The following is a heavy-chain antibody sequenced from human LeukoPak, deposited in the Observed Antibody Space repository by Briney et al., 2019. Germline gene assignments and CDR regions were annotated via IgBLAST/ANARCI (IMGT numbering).Heavy chain of an antibody. CDR3: ARGADFSDS. Sequence: GGSLRLSCAASGFTFSKYWMHWVRQAPGKGLVWVSRIHSDGSGTSYADSVKGRFTISRDNAKNTLYLQMNSLRAEDTALYYCARGADFSDSWGQGTLVTISS. J-gene: IGHJ4*02. CDR1: GFTFSKYW. CDR2: IHSDGSGT. D-gene: IGHD2/OR15-2a*01. V-gene: IGHV3-74*01.